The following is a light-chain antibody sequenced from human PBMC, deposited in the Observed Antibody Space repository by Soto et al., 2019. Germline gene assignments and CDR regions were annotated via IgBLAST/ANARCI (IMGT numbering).Light chain of an antibody. J-gene: IGKJ4*01. CDR3: QQSYTTVRS. CDR2: AAS. CDR1: QSISNV. V-gene: IGKV1-39*01. Sequence: DIQMTQSPSSLSASVGDRVTISCRASQSISNVLNWYQQKPGKAPQIPIYAASRFHSGVPPRFSGSGAGTDFTLTISSLQHEDFATYFRQQSYTTVRSFGGGTKVDIK.